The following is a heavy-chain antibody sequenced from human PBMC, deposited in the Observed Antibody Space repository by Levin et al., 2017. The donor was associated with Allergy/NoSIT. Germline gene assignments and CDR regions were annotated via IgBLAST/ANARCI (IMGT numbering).Heavy chain of an antibody. CDR3: ARGATFYYYYMDV. CDR1: GFTFSSYA. Sequence: GGSLRLSCAASGFTFSSYAMHWVRQAPGKGLEWVAVISYDGSNKYYADSVKGQFTISRDNSKNTLHLQMNSLRAEDTAVYYCARGATFYYYYMDVWGKGTTVTVSS. J-gene: IGHJ6*03. V-gene: IGHV3-30-3*01. CDR2: ISYDGSNK.